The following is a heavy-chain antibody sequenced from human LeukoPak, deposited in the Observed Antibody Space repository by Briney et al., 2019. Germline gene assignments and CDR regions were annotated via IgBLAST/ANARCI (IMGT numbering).Heavy chain of an antibody. V-gene: IGHV3-15*07. CDR2: IKSKTDGGTT. CDR1: GFTFSNAW. D-gene: IGHD3-22*01. Sequence: GGSLRLSCAASGFTFSNAWMNWVRQAPGKGLEWVGRIKSKTDGGTTDYAAPVKGRLTISRDDSKNTLYLQMNSLKTEDTAVYYCTTDTYYYDSSGFDYWGQGTLVTVSS. J-gene: IGHJ4*02. CDR3: TTDTYYYDSSGFDY.